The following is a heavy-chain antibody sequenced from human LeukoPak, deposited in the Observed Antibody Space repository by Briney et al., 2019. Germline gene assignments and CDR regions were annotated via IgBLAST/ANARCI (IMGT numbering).Heavy chain of an antibody. Sequence: GGSLRLSCAASGFTFSSYEMNWVRQAPGRGLEWLSHISGSGSTIYYADSVKGRFTISRDNAKNSLYLQMHTLRAEDTGVYYCAREGYSSSWYDDYWGQGTLVTVSS. J-gene: IGHJ4*02. V-gene: IGHV3-48*03. CDR2: ISGSGSTI. CDR1: GFTFSSYE. CDR3: AREGYSSSWYDDY. D-gene: IGHD6-13*01.